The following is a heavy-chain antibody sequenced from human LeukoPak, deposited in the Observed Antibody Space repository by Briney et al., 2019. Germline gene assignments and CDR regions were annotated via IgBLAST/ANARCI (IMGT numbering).Heavy chain of an antibody. D-gene: IGHD2/OR15-2a*01. CDR1: GGSFSGYY. J-gene: IGHJ2*01. Sequence: SETLSLTCGVYGGSFSGYYWSWIRQPPGKGLEWIGEINDSGRSNYKSSLKSRVTISEDTSKNQFSLKLSSVTAANTAVYYCATEIESRSVGYFDLWGRGTLVTVSS. CDR2: INDSGRS. CDR3: ATEIESRSVGYFDL. V-gene: IGHV4-34*01.